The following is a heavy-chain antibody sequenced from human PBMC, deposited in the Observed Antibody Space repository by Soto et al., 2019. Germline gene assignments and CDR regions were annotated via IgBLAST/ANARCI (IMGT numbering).Heavy chain of an antibody. D-gene: IGHD6-19*01. Sequence: ASVKVSCKASGFTFTSSAVQWVRQARGQRLEWIGWIVVGSGNTNYAQKFQERVTITRDMSTSTAYMELSSLRSEDTAVYYCAAGEIAVAGISFDPWGQGTLVTVSS. CDR2: IVVGSGNT. CDR1: GFTFTSSA. J-gene: IGHJ5*02. CDR3: AAGEIAVAGISFDP. V-gene: IGHV1-58*01.